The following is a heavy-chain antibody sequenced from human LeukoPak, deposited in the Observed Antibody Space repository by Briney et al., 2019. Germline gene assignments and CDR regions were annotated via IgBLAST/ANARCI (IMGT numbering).Heavy chain of an antibody. Sequence: GGSLRLSCAASGFTVSSNYMSWVRQAPGKGLEWVSVIYSGGSTYYADSVKGRFTISRDNSKSTLYLQMNSLRAEDTAVYYCARAPPIVGAHWFDPWGQGTLVTVSS. J-gene: IGHJ5*02. D-gene: IGHD1-26*01. CDR2: IYSGGST. V-gene: IGHV3-53*01. CDR1: GFTVSSNY. CDR3: ARAPPIVGAHWFDP.